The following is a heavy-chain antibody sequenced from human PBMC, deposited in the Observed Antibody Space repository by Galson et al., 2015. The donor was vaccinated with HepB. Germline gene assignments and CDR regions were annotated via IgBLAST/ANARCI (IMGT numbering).Heavy chain of an antibody. Sequence: SLRLSCAASGFTFSSYSMNWVRQAPGKGLEWVSYISSSSSTIYYADSVEGRFTISRDNAKNSLYLQMNSLRAEDTAVYYCARGDRGGYFDYWGQGTLVTVSS. CDR3: ARGDRGGYFDY. J-gene: IGHJ4*02. D-gene: IGHD3-10*01. CDR2: ISSSSSTI. V-gene: IGHV3-48*04. CDR1: GFTFSSYS.